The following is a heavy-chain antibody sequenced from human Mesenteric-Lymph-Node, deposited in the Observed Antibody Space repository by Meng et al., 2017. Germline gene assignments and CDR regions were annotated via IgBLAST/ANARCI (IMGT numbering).Heavy chain of an antibody. D-gene: IGHD2-8*01. CDR2: IIPIFGTA. CDR3: ARARFGGRGVWAYNWFDP. J-gene: IGHJ5*02. V-gene: IGHV1-69*01. Sequence: QVQVVPSGGEVKKPGSLVKVSCKASGGTFSSSAISWVRQAPGQGLEWMGGIIPIFGTANYAQKFQGRVTITADESTSTAYMELSSLRSEDTAVYYCARARFGGRGVWAYNWFDPWGQGTLVTVSS. CDR1: GGTFSSSA.